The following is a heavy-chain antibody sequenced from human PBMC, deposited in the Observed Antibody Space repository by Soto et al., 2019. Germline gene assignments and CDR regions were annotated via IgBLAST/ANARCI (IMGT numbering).Heavy chain of an antibody. CDR3: ARGRYCSGGSCYSFDY. CDR1: GYTFTSYA. V-gene: IGHV1-3*01. J-gene: IGHJ4*02. Sequence: ASVKVSCKASGYTFTSYAMHWVRQAPGQRLEWMGWINAGNDNTQYSQKFQGRVTITRDTSASTAYMDLSSLRSEDTAVYYCARGRYCSGGSCYSFDYWGQGTLVTVSS. CDR2: INAGNDNT. D-gene: IGHD2-15*01.